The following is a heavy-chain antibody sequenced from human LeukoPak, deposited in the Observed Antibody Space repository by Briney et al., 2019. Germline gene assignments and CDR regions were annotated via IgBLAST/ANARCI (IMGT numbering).Heavy chain of an antibody. Sequence: PGGSLRVSCAASGFHFFSYVMHWVRQTPGKGLEWVASIRHDDDQKYYAGSVKGRFTISRDNSKNTVDVQMNSLRVEDTAVYYCVKDGSNWNFDYWGQGTLVTVSS. CDR1: GFHFFSYV. V-gene: IGHV3-30*02. CDR2: IRHDDDQK. CDR3: VKDGSNWNFDY. J-gene: IGHJ4*02. D-gene: IGHD1-20*01.